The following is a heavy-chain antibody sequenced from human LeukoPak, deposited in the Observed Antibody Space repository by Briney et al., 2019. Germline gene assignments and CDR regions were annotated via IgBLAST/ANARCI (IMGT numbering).Heavy chain of an antibody. V-gene: IGHV1-18*01. CDR2: ISAYNGNT. D-gene: IGHD6-13*01. CDR1: GYTFTSYG. J-gene: IGHJ4*02. CDR3: ARAGSWYWEYYFDY. Sequence: GASVKVSCKASGYTFTSYGISWVRQAPGQGLEWMGWISAYNGNTNYAQKPQGRVTMTTDTSTSTAYMELRSLRSDDTAVYYCARAGSWYWEYYFDYWGQGTLVTVSS.